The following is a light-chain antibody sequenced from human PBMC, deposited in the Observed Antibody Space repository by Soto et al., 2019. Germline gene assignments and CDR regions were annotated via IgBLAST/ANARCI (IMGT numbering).Light chain of an antibody. CDR2: DVS. J-gene: IGLJ1*01. V-gene: IGLV2-14*01. CDR1: TIKVCGYNY. Sequence: QSALTQPPSGPGSPGQPVTFPFLGATIKVCGYNYVSWYQQHPGKAPKLMIYDVSNRPSGVSNRFSGSKSGNTASLTISGLQAEDESDYYCSSYTSNSTRPYVFGTGTKHTVL. CDR3: SSYTSNSTRPYV.